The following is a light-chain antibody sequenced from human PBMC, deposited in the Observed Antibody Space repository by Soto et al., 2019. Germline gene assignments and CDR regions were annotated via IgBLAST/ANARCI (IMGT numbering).Light chain of an antibody. J-gene: IGKJ2*01. CDR3: HQFGSSPPAFT. V-gene: IGKV3-20*01. Sequence: ESMLTQSPGPLSLSPGERATLSCRASQSVSTRYLGWYQQKPGQAPRLLIYGASIRATGIPDRFSGSGSGTDFTLTISRLEPEDFAVYYCHQFGSSPPAFTFGQGTKLEI. CDR2: GAS. CDR1: QSVSTRY.